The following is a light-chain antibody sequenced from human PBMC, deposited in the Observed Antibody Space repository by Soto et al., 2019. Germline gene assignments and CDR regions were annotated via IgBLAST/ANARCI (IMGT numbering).Light chain of an antibody. J-gene: IGKJ1*01. CDR1: QSISSSY. Sequence: EIVLTQSPGTLSLSPGERATLSCRASQSISSSYLAWYQQKPGQAPMLLLYGASSRATGIPDRFRGSGSVTAFSLTISRLEPEDFAVYYGQQYGSSPWTFGQGSKVDSK. CDR3: QQYGSSPWT. CDR2: GAS. V-gene: IGKV3-20*01.